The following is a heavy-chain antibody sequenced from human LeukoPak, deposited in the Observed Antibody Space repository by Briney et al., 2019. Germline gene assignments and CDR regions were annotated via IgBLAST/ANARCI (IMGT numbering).Heavy chain of an antibody. CDR2: ISSSSSYI. J-gene: IGHJ4*02. CDR3: AKDSPSRTATTEVPVDY. D-gene: IGHD5-24*01. V-gene: IGHV3-21*01. Sequence: PGGSLRLSCAASGFTFSDYTMNWVRQAPGKGLEWVSSISSSSSYIYFAISVRGRFTIYRDNAKNSLYLQMNSLRAEDTAVYYCAKDSPSRTATTEVPVDYWGQGTLVTVSS. CDR1: GFTFSDYT.